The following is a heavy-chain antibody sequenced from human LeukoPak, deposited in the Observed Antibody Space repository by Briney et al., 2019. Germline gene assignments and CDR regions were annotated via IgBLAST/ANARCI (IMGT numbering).Heavy chain of an antibody. CDR2: ISGSGGTT. J-gene: IGHJ4*02. CDR1: GFTFSSYA. V-gene: IGHV3-23*01. D-gene: IGHD6-13*01. CDR3: AKDGGTFSSSWYTIYD. Sequence: PGGSLRLSCAASGFTFSSYAMSWVRQAPGKGLEWVSAISGSGGTTYYADSVKGRFTISRDNSKNIMYLQMNSLRAEDTAVYFCAKDGGTFSSSWYTIYDWGQGTLVTVSS.